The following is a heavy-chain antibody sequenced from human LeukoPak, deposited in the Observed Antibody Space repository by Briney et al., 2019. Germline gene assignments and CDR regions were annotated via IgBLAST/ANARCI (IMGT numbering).Heavy chain of an antibody. CDR2: INTDGSST. CDR1: GFTFSSYW. CDR3: ATSLGYCSGGSCYDDY. V-gene: IGHV3-74*01. D-gene: IGHD2-15*01. J-gene: IGHJ4*02. Sequence: GGSLRLSCAASGFTFSSYWMHWVRQAPGKGLVWVSRINTDGSSTSYADSVKGRFTISRDNAKNTLYLQMNSLRAEDTAVYYCATSLGYCSGGSCYDDYWGQGTLVTVSS.